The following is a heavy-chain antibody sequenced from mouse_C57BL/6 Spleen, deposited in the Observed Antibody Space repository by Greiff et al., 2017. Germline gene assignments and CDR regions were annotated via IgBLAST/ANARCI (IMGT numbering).Heavy chain of an antibody. J-gene: IGHJ3*01. Sequence: QVQLQQPGAELVKPGASVKLSCKASGYTFTSYWMHWVKQRPGQGLEWIGMIHPNSGSTNYNEKFKSKATLTVDKSSGTAYMQLSSLTSEDSAVYYCARRGYDYVWFAYWGQGTLVTVSA. D-gene: IGHD2-4*01. CDR3: ARRGYDYVWFAY. CDR1: GYTFTSYW. V-gene: IGHV1-64*01. CDR2: IHPNSGST.